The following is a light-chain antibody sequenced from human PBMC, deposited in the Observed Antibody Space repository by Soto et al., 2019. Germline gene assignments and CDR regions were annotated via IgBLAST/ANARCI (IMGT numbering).Light chain of an antibody. J-gene: IGKJ4*01. Sequence: DFVMTQSPVSLSATPGEPASISCRSSQSLLDSDDGIPYLDLFLQKPGQSPQLLIYTVSYRASGVPDRFSGSGSGTDFTLKISSVEAEDVGVYYCMQRIRFPLTFGGGTKVEIK. V-gene: IGKV2-40*01. CDR2: TVS. CDR1: QSLLDSDDGIPY. CDR3: MQRIRFPLT.